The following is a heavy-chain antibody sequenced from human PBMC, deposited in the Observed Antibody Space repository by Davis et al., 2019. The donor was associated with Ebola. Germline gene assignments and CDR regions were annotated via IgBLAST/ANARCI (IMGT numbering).Heavy chain of an antibody. CDR1: GFSFSSYW. CDR3: TGTVAGVDY. CDR2: IRSKANSYAT. J-gene: IGHJ4*02. V-gene: IGHV3-73*01. Sequence: GESLKISCAASGFSFSSYWMSWVRQAPGKGLEWVGRIRSKANSYATAYAASVKGRFTISRDDSKNTAYLQMNSLKTEDTAVYYCTGTVAGVDYWGQGTLVTVSS. D-gene: IGHD6-19*01.